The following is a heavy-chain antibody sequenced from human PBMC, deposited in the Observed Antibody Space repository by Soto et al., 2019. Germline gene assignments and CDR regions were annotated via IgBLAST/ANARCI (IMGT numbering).Heavy chain of an antibody. Sequence: SVKVSCKASGGTFSSYAFSWVRQATGQGLEWMGGIIPIFGTANYAQKFQGRVTITADESTSTAYMELSSLRSEDTAVYYCAREQVGTAATFDYWGQGTLVTVSS. CDR1: GGTFSSYA. V-gene: IGHV1-69*13. D-gene: IGHD1-26*01. J-gene: IGHJ4*02. CDR2: IIPIFGTA. CDR3: AREQVGTAATFDY.